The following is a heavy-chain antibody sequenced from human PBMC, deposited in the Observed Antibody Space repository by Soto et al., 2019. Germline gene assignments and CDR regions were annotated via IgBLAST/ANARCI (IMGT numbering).Heavy chain of an antibody. D-gene: IGHD3-9*01. CDR3: ARGAVGYYNYYFVY. CDR1: GGSFSGYY. CDR2: INPSGST. V-gene: IGHV4-34*01. J-gene: IGHJ4*02. Sequence: QVQLQQWGAGLLKPSETLSLTCAVYGGSFSGYYWNWIRQPPGKGLEWIGEINPSGSTTYNPSLKSRVTISLDASKNQFSLRLSSVTAADTAVYYFARGAVGYYNYYFVYWGQGTLVTVSS.